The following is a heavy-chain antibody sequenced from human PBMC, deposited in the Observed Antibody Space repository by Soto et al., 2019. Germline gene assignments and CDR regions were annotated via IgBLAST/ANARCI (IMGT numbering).Heavy chain of an antibody. CDR2: INQSGST. J-gene: IGHJ4*02. V-gene: IGHV4-34*01. D-gene: IGHD1-26*01. CDR3: ARLTVGATRTKGY. Sequence: QVQLQQWGAGLLKPSETLSLTCAVYGGSFSGYYWRWIRQPPGKGLEWIGEINQSGSTKYNSSLKGRVTISVDTSENQFSLKLSSLTAADTAVYYCARLTVGATRTKGYWGEGTLGTVS. CDR1: GGSFSGYY.